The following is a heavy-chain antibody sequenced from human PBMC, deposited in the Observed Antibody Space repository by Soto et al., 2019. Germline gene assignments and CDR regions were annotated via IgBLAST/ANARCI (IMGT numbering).Heavy chain of an antibody. CDR1: GGSISSYY. Sequence: SETLSLTCTVSGGSISSYYWSWVRPPPGKGLEWIGYIYYSGSPNYNPSLKSRVTISVDTSKNQFSLKLSSVTAADTAGYYCARAYGDCFDFWGQGSLVTVSS. CDR2: IYYSGSP. J-gene: IGHJ4*02. V-gene: IGHV4-59*01. D-gene: IGHD4-17*01. CDR3: ARAYGDCFDF.